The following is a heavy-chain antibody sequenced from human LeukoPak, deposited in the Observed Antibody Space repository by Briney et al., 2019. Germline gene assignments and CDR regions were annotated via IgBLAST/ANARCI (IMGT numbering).Heavy chain of an antibody. CDR2: ISGSGGST. CDR1: GFTFSSYA. CDR3: AMSRGANFRFDY. D-gene: IGHD4/OR15-4a*01. V-gene: IGHV3-23*01. Sequence: GGSLRLSCAASGFTFSSYAMSWVRQAPGKGLEWVKAISGSGGSTYYADSVKGRFTISRDNSKNTLYLQMNSLRAEDTAVYYCAMSRGANFRFDYWGQGTLVTVSS. J-gene: IGHJ4*02.